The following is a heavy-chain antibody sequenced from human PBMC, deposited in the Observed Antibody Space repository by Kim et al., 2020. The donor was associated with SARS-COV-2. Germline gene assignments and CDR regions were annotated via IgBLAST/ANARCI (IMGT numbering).Heavy chain of an antibody. J-gene: IGHJ6*02. Sequence: GGSLRLSCAASGFTFSSYAMSWVRQAPGKGLEWVSAISGSGGSTYYADSVKGRFTISRDNSKNTLYLQMNSLRAEDTAVYYCAKRARITMLRGVRGDYYYGMAVWGQGTTGTVSS. D-gene: IGHD3-10*01. CDR1: GFTFSSYA. V-gene: IGHV3-23*01. CDR3: AKRARITMLRGVRGDYYYGMAV. CDR2: ISGSGGST.